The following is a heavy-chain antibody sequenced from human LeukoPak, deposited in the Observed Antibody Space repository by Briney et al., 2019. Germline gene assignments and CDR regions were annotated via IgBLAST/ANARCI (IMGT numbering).Heavy chain of an antibody. CDR1: GGSISSGDYY. Sequence: PSQTLSLTCTVSGGSISSGDYYWGWIRQPPGKGLEWIGYIYYSGSTNYNPSLKSRVTISVDTSKNQFSLKLSSVTAADTAVYFCARIQYYFDSSGYYPYFDYWGQGTLVTVSS. J-gene: IGHJ4*02. D-gene: IGHD3-22*01. V-gene: IGHV4-30-4*08. CDR2: IYYSGST. CDR3: ARIQYYFDSSGYYPYFDY.